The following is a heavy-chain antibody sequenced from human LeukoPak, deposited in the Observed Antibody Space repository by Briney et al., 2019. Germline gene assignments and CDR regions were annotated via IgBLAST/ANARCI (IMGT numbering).Heavy chain of an antibody. Sequence: PGGSLRLSCAASGFIFSSYNVNWVRQAPGKGLEWVSYISDDSRTIYYADSVKGRFTISRDNGKNSLFLQMKSLKAEDTAVYYCARDQALWRAFDIWGQGTMVTVSS. D-gene: IGHD2/OR15-2a*01. J-gene: IGHJ3*02. CDR1: GFIFSSYN. V-gene: IGHV3-48*04. CDR2: ISDDSRTI. CDR3: ARDQALWRAFDI.